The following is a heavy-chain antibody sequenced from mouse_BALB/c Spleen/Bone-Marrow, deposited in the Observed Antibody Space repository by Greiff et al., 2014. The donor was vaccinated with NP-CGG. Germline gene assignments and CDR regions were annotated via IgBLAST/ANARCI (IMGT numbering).Heavy chain of an antibody. V-gene: IGHV1-18*01. CDR2: INPNIGGT. CDR1: GYTFTEYT. CDR3: ARGRFAY. J-gene: IGHJ3*01. Sequence: VQLQQPGPELVKPGASVKISCKTSGYTFTEYTIHWVKQRHGKSLEWIGNINPNIGGTTYNQKFKGKATLTVDMSSSTAYMDLRSLTSEDSAVYYCARGRFAYWGQGTLVTVSA.